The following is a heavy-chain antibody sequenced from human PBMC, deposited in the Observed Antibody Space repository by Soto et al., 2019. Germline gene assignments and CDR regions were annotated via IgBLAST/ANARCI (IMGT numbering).Heavy chain of an antibody. Sequence: PGGSLRLSCAASGFTFSSYAMHWVRQAPGKGLEWVAVISYDGSNKYYADSVKGRFTISRDNSKNTLYLQMNSLRAEDTAVYYCARYIVVVTATYAFYIWGQGTMVTV. D-gene: IGHD2-21*02. J-gene: IGHJ3*02. V-gene: IGHV3-30-3*01. CDR1: GFTFSSYA. CDR2: ISYDGSNK. CDR3: ARYIVVVTATYAFYI.